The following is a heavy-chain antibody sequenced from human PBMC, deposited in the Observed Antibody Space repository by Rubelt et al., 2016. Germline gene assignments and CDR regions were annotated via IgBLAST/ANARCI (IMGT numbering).Heavy chain of an antibody. J-gene: IGHJ4*02. CDR3: ARESDLDDY. D-gene: IGHD3-3*01. V-gene: IGHV4-4*02. CDR2: SGST. Sequence: SGSTNYNPSLKSRVTISVDKSKNQFSLKLSSVTAADTAVYYCARESDLDDYWGQGTLVTVSS.